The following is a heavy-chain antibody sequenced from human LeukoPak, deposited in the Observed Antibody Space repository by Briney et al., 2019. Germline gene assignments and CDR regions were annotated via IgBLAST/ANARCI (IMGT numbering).Heavy chain of an antibody. J-gene: IGHJ4*01. CDR2: ISASGSYI. CDR3: ARDSPRTPASDY. CDR1: GFILDADR. Sequence: GGSLRLSCAASGFILDADRMNWVRQAPGKGLEWVSSISASGSYIYYADSLKGRFTMSRDNTKNSLYLQMNSLRAEDTAVYYCARDSPRTPASDYWGQGALVTVSS. V-gene: IGHV3-21*01. D-gene: IGHD1-1*01.